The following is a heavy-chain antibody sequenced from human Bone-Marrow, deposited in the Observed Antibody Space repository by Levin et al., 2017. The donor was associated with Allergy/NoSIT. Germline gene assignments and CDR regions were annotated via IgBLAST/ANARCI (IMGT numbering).Heavy chain of an antibody. V-gene: IGHV3-15*01. CDR2: IKGRPDGEPT. D-gene: IGHD2-21*02. J-gene: IGHJ4*02. CDR1: GFPFTDAW. Sequence: LSLTCAASGFPFTDAWMTWVSQAPGKGLEWVGRIKGRPDGEPTAIAAPLKGRFTVSRDESKDILYLVLIGLRTADTAVYYCTTHGRHYGDPLAYWGQGTLVTVSS. CDR3: TTHGRHYGDPLAY.